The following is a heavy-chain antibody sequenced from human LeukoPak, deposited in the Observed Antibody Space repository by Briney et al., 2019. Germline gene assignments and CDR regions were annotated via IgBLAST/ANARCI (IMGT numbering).Heavy chain of an antibody. D-gene: IGHD3-10*01. CDR2: IAWNSGNT. CDR1: GFAFDNYA. J-gene: IGHJ4*02. CDR3: AKDMNSYGSGSSYNPWGPFDS. V-gene: IGHV3-9*01. Sequence: GRSLRLSCAASGFAFDNYAMHWVRQAPGKGLEWVSGIAWNSGNTGFADSVKGRFTISRDNAENSLSLQMNSLTPEDTAFYFCAKDMNSYGSGSSYNPWGPFDSWGQGTLVTVSS.